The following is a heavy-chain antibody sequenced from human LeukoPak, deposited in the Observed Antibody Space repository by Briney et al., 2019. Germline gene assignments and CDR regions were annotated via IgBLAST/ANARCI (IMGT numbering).Heavy chain of an antibody. CDR2: IIPILGIA. J-gene: IGHJ6*02. Sequence: SVKVSCKASGGTFSSYAISWVRQAPGQGLEWMGRIIPILGIANYAQEFQGRVTITADKSTSTAYMELSSLRSEDTAVYYCARDADSSGWYEDAYYYYGMDVWGQGTTVTVSS. CDR1: GGTFSSYA. D-gene: IGHD6-19*01. V-gene: IGHV1-69*04. CDR3: ARDADSSGWYEDAYYYYGMDV.